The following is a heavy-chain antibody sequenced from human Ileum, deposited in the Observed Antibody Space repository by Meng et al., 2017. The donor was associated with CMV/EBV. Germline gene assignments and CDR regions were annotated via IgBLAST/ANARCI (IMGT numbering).Heavy chain of an antibody. CDR1: GYTFTSYD. V-gene: IGHV1-8*01. D-gene: IGHD6-6*01. CDR3: ARRRGGSSWGDFDY. Sequence: ASVKVSCKASGYTFTSYDINWVRQATGQGLEWMGWMNPNSGNTGYAQNFQGRVTMTRNTSISTVYMELSGLRSEDTAEYYCARRRGGSSWGDFDYWGQGTLVTVSS. CDR2: MNPNSGNT. J-gene: IGHJ4*02.